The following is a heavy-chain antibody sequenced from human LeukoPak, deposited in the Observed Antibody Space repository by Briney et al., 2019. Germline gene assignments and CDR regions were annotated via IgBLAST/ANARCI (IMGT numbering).Heavy chain of an antibody. D-gene: IGHD5-24*01. J-gene: IGHJ3*02. CDR2: INSDGSST. CDR1: GFTFSSYW. CDR3: ARESEMATIVSSYAFDI. V-gene: IGHV3-74*01. Sequence: GGSLRLSCAASGFTFSSYWMHWVRQAPGKGPVWVSRINSDGSSTSYADSVKGRFTISRDNAKNTLYLQMNSLRAEDTAVYYCARESEMATIVSSYAFDIWGQGTMVTVSS.